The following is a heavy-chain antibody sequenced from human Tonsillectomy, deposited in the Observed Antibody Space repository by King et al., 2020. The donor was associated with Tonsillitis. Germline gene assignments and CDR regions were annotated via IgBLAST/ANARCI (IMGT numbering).Heavy chain of an antibody. D-gene: IGHD3-10*01. CDR1: GGSISSYY. CDR2: IYNSGST. CDR3: ARGPWFGETHQIDY. V-gene: IGHV4-59*01. Sequence: PLQESGPGLVRPSETLSLTCTVSGGSISSYYWSWIRPSPGKGLEWIGYIYNSGSTNYNPSLKSRVTISVDTSKKQFSLKLSSATAADTAVYYCARGPWFGETHQIDYWGQGTLVTVSS. J-gene: IGHJ4*02.